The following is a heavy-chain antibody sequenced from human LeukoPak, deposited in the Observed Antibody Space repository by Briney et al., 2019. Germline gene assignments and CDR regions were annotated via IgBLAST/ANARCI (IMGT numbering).Heavy chain of an antibody. CDR1: GFTFSSYA. Sequence: GGSLRLSCAASGFTFSSYAVSWVRQAPGKGLEWVSAISGRGDNTYYADSVKGRFTISRDNHKNTLYLQMNSLRAEDTAVYYCAKDWLRGLSDYYYMDVWGRGTTVTVSS. CDR3: AKDWLRGLSDYYYMDV. CDR2: ISGRGDNT. V-gene: IGHV3-23*01. J-gene: IGHJ6*03. D-gene: IGHD3-10*01.